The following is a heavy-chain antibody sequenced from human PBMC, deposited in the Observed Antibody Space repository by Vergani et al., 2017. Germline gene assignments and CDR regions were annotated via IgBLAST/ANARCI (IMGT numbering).Heavy chain of an antibody. V-gene: IGHV3-33*06. D-gene: IGHD3-10*02. J-gene: IGHJ4*02. CDR1: GFTFNQYG. CDR3: AKCTSRASGCSGPDGY. CDR2: TRYDGNNK. Sequence: QVQLVESGGGVVQPGRSLRLSCAASGFTFNQYGMHWVRQAPGKGLEWVAVTRYDGNNKQYADSVKGRFTISRDNSKSTMYLQMNSLRDEDTGVYYCAKCTSRASGCSGPDGYWGQGTLVTVSS.